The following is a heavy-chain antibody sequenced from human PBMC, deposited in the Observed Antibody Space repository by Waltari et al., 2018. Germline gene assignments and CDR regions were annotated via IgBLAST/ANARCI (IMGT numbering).Heavy chain of an antibody. V-gene: IGHV1-69*12. CDR1: EGTFSSYA. CDR3: ASPPLYYYDSSGYYLTLDY. Sequence: QVQLVQSGAEVKKPGSSVKVSCKASEGTFSSYAISWVRQAPGQGLEWMGGIIPIFGTANYAQKFQGRVTITADESTSTAYMELSSLRSEDTAVYYCASPPLYYYDSSGYYLTLDYWGQGTLVTVSS. J-gene: IGHJ4*02. D-gene: IGHD3-22*01. CDR2: IIPIFGTA.